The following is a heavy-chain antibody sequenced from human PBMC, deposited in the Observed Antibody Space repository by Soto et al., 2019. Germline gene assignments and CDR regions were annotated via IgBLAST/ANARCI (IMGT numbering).Heavy chain of an antibody. Sequence: GGSLRLSCAASGFTFRSYSMNWVRQAPGKGLEWVSSISSSSSYIYYADSVKGRFTIARDNAKNSLYLQMNSLRAEDTAVYYCAIGYCSSTSCSPTVTFPRYGMDVWGQGTTVTVSS. V-gene: IGHV3-21*01. D-gene: IGHD2-2*01. J-gene: IGHJ6*02. CDR1: GFTFRSYS. CDR2: ISSSSSYI. CDR3: AIGYCSSTSCSPTVTFPRYGMDV.